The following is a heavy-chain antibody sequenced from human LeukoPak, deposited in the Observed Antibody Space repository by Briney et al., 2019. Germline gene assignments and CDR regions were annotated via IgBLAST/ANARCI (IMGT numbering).Heavy chain of an antibody. J-gene: IGHJ4*02. CDR2: ISSSSSFI. CDR3: GSVGARRIDY. CDR1: GFTFSSYS. D-gene: IGHD1-26*01. V-gene: IGHV3-21*01. Sequence: GGSLRLSCAASGFTFSSYSMNWVRQAPGKGLEWVSSISSSSSFIYYADSVKGRFTISRDNAKNSLYLQMNSLRAEDTAVYYCGSVGARRIDYWGQGTLVTVSS.